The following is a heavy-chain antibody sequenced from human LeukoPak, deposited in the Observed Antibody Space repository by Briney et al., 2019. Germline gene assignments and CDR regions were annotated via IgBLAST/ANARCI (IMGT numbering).Heavy chain of an antibody. Sequence: PSETLSLTCAVYGGSFSGYYWSWIRQPPGKGLEWIGEINHSGSTNYNPSLKSRVTISVDTSKNQFSLKLSSVTAADTAVYYCARGISRGYSYGYFVYWGQGTLVTVSS. D-gene: IGHD5-18*01. CDR2: INHSGST. CDR1: GGSFSGYY. J-gene: IGHJ4*02. CDR3: ARGISRGYSYGYFVY. V-gene: IGHV4-34*01.